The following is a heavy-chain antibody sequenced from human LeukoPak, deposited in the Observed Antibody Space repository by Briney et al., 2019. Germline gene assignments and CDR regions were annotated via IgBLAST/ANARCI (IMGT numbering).Heavy chain of an antibody. J-gene: IGHJ4*02. Sequence: TSETLSLTCTVSGGSISSYYWSWIRQPPGKGLEWIGSIYHSGSTYYNPSLKSRVTISVDTSKNQFSLKLSSVTAADTAVYYCARVSRYYYGSGFFDYWGQGTLVTVSS. CDR1: GGSISSYY. CDR3: ARVSRYYYGSGFFDY. V-gene: IGHV4-38-2*02. D-gene: IGHD3-10*01. CDR2: IYHSGST.